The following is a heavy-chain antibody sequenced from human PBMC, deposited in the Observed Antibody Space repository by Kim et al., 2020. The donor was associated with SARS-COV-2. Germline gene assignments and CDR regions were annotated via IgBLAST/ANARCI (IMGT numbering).Heavy chain of an antibody. V-gene: IGHV3-23*01. D-gene: IGHD2-2*01. CDR1: GFTFSSYA. CDR2: ISGSGGST. CDR3: AKVMRDIVVVPAAILAFDI. J-gene: IGHJ3*02. Sequence: GGSLRLSCAASGFTFSSYAMSWVRQAPGKGLEWVSAISGSGGSTYYADSVKGRFTISRDNSKNTLYLQMNSLRAEDTAVYYCAKVMRDIVVVPAAILAFDIWGQGTMVTVSS.